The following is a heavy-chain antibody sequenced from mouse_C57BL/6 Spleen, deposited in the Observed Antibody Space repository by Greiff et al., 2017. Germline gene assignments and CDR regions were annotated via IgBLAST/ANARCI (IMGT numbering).Heavy chain of an antibody. CDR1: GFSLTSYG. D-gene: IGHD3-1*01. CDR2: IWRGGST. V-gene: IGHV2-5*01. Sequence: VKLMESGPGLVQPSQSLSITCTVSGFSLTSYGVHWVRQSPGKGLEWLGVIWRGGSTDYNAAFMSRLSITKDNSKSQVFFKMNSLQADDTAIYYCAKNKGLENDVYYFDYWGQGTTLTVSS. J-gene: IGHJ2*01. CDR3: AKNKGLENDVYYFDY.